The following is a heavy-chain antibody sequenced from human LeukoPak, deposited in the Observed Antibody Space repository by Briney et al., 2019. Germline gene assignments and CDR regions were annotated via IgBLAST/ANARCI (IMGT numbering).Heavy chain of an antibody. V-gene: IGHV3-7*03. Sequence: GGSLRLSCAASGFTLSNYWMSWVRQAPGKGLEWVANIKHDGRDKHYVDSVKGRFTIARDSAKNSLNLQMNSLRAEDTAVYYCARGGNYDILTGYIFDYWGQGTLVTVSS. D-gene: IGHD3-9*01. CDR2: IKHDGRDK. CDR3: ARGGNYDILTGYIFDY. J-gene: IGHJ4*02. CDR1: GFTLSNYW.